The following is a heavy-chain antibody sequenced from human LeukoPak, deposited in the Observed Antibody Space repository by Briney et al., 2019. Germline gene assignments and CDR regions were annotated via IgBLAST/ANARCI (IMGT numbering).Heavy chain of an antibody. Sequence: PVGSLRLSCAASGFTFSSYSMNGVRQAPGKGLEWVSYISSSSSTIYYADSVKGRFTISRDNAKNSLYLQMNSLRAEDTAVYYCARAQQQLVHQYDYYYGMDVWGQGTTVTVSS. J-gene: IGHJ6*02. CDR1: GFTFSSYS. D-gene: IGHD6-13*01. CDR2: ISSSSSTI. V-gene: IGHV3-48*01. CDR3: ARAQQQLVHQYDYYYGMDV.